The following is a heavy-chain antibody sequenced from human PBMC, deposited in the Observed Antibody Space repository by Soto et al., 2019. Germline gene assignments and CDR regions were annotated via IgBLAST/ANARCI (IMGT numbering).Heavy chain of an antibody. Sequence: GASVKVSCKASGYTFTGYYMHWVRQAPGQGLEWMGWINPNSGGTNYAQEFQGWVTMTRDTSISTAYMELSRLRSDDTAVYYCARDRGYGSGSYHLLMYYFDYWGQGTLVTV. CDR2: INPNSGGT. CDR3: ARDRGYGSGSYHLLMYYFDY. V-gene: IGHV1-2*04. CDR1: GYTFTGYY. D-gene: IGHD3-10*01. J-gene: IGHJ4*02.